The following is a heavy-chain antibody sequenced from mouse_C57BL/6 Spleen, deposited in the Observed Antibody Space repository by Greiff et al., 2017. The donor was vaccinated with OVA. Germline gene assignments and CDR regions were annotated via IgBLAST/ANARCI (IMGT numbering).Heavy chain of an antibody. D-gene: IGHD4-1*01. CDR2: ISDGGSYT. CDR1: GFTFSSYA. CDR3: ARGRANWDY. V-gene: IGHV5-4*03. J-gene: IGHJ2*01. Sequence: EVMLVESGGGLVKPGGSLKLSCAASGFTFSSYAMSWVRQTPEKRLEWVATISDGGSYTYYPDNVKGRFTISRDNAKNNLYLQMSHLKSEDTAMYYCARGRANWDYWGQGTTLTVAS.